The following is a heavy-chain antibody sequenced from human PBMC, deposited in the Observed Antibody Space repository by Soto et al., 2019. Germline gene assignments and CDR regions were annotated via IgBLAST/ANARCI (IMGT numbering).Heavy chain of an antibody. CDR1: GGSISSSNYY. V-gene: IGHV4-39*01. D-gene: IGHD3-22*01. CDR3: AKQGPYFDSSGYPDY. Sequence: PSETLSLTCTVSGGSISSSNYYWGWIRQPPGKGLEWIATIYYTGSTDYNPSLKSRVSMSVDTSKNQFSLKLISVTAADTAVYYCAKQGPYFDSSGYPDYWGQGTLVTVSS. J-gene: IGHJ4*02. CDR2: IYYTGST.